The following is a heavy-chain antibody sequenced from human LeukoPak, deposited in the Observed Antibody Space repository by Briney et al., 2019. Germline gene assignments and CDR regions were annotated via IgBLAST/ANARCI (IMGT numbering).Heavy chain of an antibody. J-gene: IGHJ4*02. CDR2: ICPGDSDT. CDR1: GFSFTNYC. V-gene: IGHV5-51*01. Sequence: PGESLKISCKASGFSFTNYCIGWVRQMPARGLEWMGIICPGDSDTRYSPSFQGQVTISADKSISTAYLQRSSLKASDTAMYYCALRSGYDYDYWGQGTLVTVSS. D-gene: IGHD5-12*01. CDR3: ALRSGYDYDY.